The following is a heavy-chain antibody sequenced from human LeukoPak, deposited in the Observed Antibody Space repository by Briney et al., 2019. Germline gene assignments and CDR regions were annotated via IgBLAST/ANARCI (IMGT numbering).Heavy chain of an antibody. CDR2: FDPEDGET. V-gene: IGHV1-24*01. CDR3: ARDIAYYDSSGYSTLFDY. Sequence: ASVKVSCKVSGYTLTELSMHWVRQAPGKGLEWMGGFDPEDGETIYAQKFQGRVTITRNTSISTAYMELSSLRSEDTAVYYCARDIAYYDSSGYSTLFDYWGQETLVTVSS. CDR1: GYTLTELS. D-gene: IGHD3-22*01. J-gene: IGHJ4*02.